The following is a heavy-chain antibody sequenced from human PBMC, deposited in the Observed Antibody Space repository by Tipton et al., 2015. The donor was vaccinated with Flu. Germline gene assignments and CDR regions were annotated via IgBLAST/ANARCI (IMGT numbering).Heavy chain of an antibody. CDR3: ARGLGVVVAVAFDI. Sequence: TLSLTCTVSGGSISSSSHYWGWFRQPPGKGLEWIGENNHSGSTNYNPSLKSRVTISVDTSKNQFSLKLSSVTAADTAVYYCARGLGVVVAVAFDIWGQGTMVTVSS. D-gene: IGHD2-15*01. J-gene: IGHJ3*02. V-gene: IGHV4-39*07. CDR2: NNHSGST. CDR1: GGSISSSSHY.